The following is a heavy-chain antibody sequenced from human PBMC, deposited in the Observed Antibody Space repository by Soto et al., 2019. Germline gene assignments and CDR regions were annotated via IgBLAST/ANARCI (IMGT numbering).Heavy chain of an antibody. J-gene: IGHJ6*02. Sequence: SETLSLTCSVSGGSITSHYCSWFRQPPGKGLEWLGYIHHSGLTSYNPSLTCRLTLSVDTSKNQFTLKVNSVTAADTALYYCARQGFGQLHGLVDVWGPGTTVTVSS. CDR3: ARQGFGQLHGLVDV. CDR2: IHHSGLT. D-gene: IGHD3-10*01. V-gene: IGHV4-59*08. CDR1: GGSITSHY.